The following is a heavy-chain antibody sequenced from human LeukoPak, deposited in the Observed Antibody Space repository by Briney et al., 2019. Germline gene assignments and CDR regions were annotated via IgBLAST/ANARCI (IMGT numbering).Heavy chain of an antibody. CDR2: IIPIFGTA. CDR1: GGTFSSYA. CDR3: ASRVGATTGYYFDY. D-gene: IGHD1-26*01. J-gene: IGHJ4*02. V-gene: IGHV1-69*05. Sequence: GSSVKVSCKASGGTFSSYAISWVRQAPGQGLEWVGGIIPIFGTANYAQKFQGRVTITTDESTSTAYMELSSLRSEDTAVYYCASRVGATTGYYFDYWGQGTLVTVSS.